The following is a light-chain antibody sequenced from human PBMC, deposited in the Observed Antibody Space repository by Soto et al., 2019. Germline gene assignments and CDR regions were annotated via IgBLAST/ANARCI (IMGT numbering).Light chain of an antibody. Sequence: QAVVTQEPSLTGSPGGTVTLTCGSSTGTVTSGHYPYWFQQKPGQAPRTLIYDTSNKHSWTPARFSGSLLGGKAALTLSCAQPEDEAEYYCLLSYSGALYVFGTGTKLTVL. CDR1: TGTVTSGHY. J-gene: IGLJ1*01. V-gene: IGLV7-46*01. CDR2: DTS. CDR3: LLSYSGALYV.